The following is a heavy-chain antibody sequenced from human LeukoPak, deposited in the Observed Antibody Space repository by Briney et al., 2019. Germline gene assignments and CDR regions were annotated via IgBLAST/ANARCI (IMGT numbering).Heavy chain of an antibody. J-gene: IGHJ3*02. CDR2: IRSKAYGGTT. V-gene: IGHV3-49*04. D-gene: IGHD3-22*01. Sequence: GGSLRLSCTASGFTFGDYAMSWVRQAPGKGLEWVGFIRSKAYGGTTEYAASVKGRFTISRDDSKSIAYLQMNSLKTEDTAVYYCTRVNYYDSESPGAFDIWGQGTMVTVSS. CDR3: TRVNYYDSESPGAFDI. CDR1: GFTFGDYA.